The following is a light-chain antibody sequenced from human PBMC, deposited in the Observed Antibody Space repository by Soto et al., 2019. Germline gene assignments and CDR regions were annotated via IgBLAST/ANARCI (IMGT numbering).Light chain of an antibody. CDR1: QSVSSN. CDR3: QQYNNWPPWT. CDR2: GAS. V-gene: IGKV3-15*01. Sequence: EIVMTQSPATLSVSPGXRATLSCRASQSVSSNLAWYQQKPGQAPRLLIYGASTRATGIPARFSGSGSGTEFTLTISSLLSEDFAVYYCQQYNNWPPWTFGQGTKVDTK. J-gene: IGKJ1*01.